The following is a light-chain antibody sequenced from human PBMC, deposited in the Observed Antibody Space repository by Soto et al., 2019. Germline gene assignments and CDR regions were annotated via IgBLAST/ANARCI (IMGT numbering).Light chain of an antibody. V-gene: IGKV3-15*01. CDR2: DAS. CDR3: QQYNNWPRAT. CDR1: QSVSSY. J-gene: IGKJ4*01. Sequence: EIVLTQSPATLSLSPGERATLSCRASQSVSSYLAWYQQKPGQAPRLLIYDASTRATGFPARFSASGSGTEFNLTISSLQSEDFAIYYCQQYNNWPRATFGGGTKVDIK.